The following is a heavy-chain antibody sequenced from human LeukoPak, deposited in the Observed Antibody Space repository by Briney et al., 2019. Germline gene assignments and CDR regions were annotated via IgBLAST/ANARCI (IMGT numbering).Heavy chain of an antibody. V-gene: IGHV4-39*07. J-gene: IGHJ4*02. CDR2: IYYSGST. Sequence: SETLSLTCTVSGGSINSTSYYWGWIRQPPGKGLEWIGSIYYSGSTYYNPSLKSRVTISVDTSKNQFSLNLSSVTAADTAVYYCARDVLAAPGTFDYWGQGALVTVSS. D-gene: IGHD6-13*01. CDR3: ARDVLAAPGTFDY. CDR1: GGSINSTSYY.